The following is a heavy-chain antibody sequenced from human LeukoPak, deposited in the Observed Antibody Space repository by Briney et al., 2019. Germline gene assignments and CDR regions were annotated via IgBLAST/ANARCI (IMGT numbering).Heavy chain of an antibody. Sequence: PSETLSLTCTVSGGSISSDNYYWGWIRQPPGKGLEWIGSIYYSGTTYYNPSLKSRVTISVDTSKTQFSLKLSSVTAADTAVYFCARANYFDSNAYYPYDYWGQGTLVTVSS. CDR3: ARANYFDSNAYYPYDY. CDR2: IYYSGTT. J-gene: IGHJ4*02. D-gene: IGHD3-22*01. V-gene: IGHV4-39*01. CDR1: GGSISSDNYY.